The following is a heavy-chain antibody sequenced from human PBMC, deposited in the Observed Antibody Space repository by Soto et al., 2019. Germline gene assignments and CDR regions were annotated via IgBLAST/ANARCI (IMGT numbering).Heavy chain of an antibody. V-gene: IGHV3-30*04. CDR2: ISYDGSNK. Sequence: PGGSMRLSCAASGFTFSSYEMHWVRQTPGKGLEWVAIISYDGSNKYYADSVKGRFTFYRDNSKNLLYLQMTSLRAEDAAVYYSVRRSTLSYHGMDVWGQGTTVTVSS. CDR3: VRRSTLSYHGMDV. J-gene: IGHJ6*02. D-gene: IGHD4-17*01. CDR1: GFTFSSYE.